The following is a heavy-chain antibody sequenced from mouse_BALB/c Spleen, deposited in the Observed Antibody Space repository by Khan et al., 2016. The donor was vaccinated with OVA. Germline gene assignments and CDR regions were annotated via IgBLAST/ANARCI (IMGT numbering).Heavy chain of an antibody. J-gene: IGHJ2*01. CDR1: GFTFSDYY. CDR2: ISDGGSYT. CDR3: ARGENWSFDY. D-gene: IGHD4-1*01. V-gene: IGHV5-4*02. Sequence: EVQLLETGGGLVKPGGSLKLSCAASGFTFSDYYMYWVRQTPEKRLEWVATISDGGSYTYYPDSVKGRFTISRDNAKNNLYLQMSSLKSEDTAMYYCARGENWSFDYWSQGTTLTVSS.